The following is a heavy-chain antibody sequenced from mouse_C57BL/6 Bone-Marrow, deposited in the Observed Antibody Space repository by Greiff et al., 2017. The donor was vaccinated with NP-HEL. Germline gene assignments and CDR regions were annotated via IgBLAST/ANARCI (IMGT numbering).Heavy chain of an antibody. D-gene: IGHD1-1*01. V-gene: IGHV1-64*01. J-gene: IGHJ2*01. CDR3: ARGGFITTVVAGVDY. Sequence: QVHVKQPGAELVKPGASVKLSCKASGYTFTSYWMHWVKQRPGQGLEWIGMIHPNSGSTNYNEKFKSKATLTVDKSSSTAYMQLSSLTSEDSAVYYCARGGFITTVVAGVDYWGQGTTLTVSS. CDR2: IHPNSGST. CDR1: GYTFTSYW.